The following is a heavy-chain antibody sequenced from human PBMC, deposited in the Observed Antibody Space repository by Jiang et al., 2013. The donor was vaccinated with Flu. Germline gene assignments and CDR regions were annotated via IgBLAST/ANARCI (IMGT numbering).Heavy chain of an antibody. CDR3: AHRPEGSGYLPHYYFDF. J-gene: IGHJ4*02. D-gene: IGHD5-12*01. CDR2: IYWAGDR. V-gene: IGHV2-5*02. CDR1: GFSLSANGVA. Sequence: KPTQTLTLTCNFSGFSLSANGVAVGWIRQTPGKVPEWLALIYWAGDRRYSPSLKNRLTITKDTSKNQVVLTMTNVDPADAGTYYCAHRPEGSGYLPHYYFDFWGQGALVTVSS.